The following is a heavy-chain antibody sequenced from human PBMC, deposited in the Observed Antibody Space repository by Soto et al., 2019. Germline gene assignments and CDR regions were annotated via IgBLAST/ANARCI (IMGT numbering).Heavy chain of an antibody. D-gene: IGHD2-2*01. V-gene: IGHV1-2*04. J-gene: IGHJ5*02. Sequence: GASVKVSCKASGYTFTGYYMHWVRQAPGQGLEWMGWINPNSGGTNYAQKFQGWVTMTRDTSISTAYMELSRLRSDDTAVYYCARGMYQDIVVVPAAIQARPQRIAVAGTGDWFDPWGQGTLVTVSS. CDR1: GYTFTGYY. CDR3: ARGMYQDIVVVPAAIQARPQRIAVAGTGDWFDP. CDR2: INPNSGGT.